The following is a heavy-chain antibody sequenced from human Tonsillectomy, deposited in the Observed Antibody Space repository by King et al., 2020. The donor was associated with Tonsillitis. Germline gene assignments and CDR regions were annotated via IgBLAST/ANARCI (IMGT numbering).Heavy chain of an antibody. D-gene: IGHD3-10*01. V-gene: IGHV3-30*18. CDR1: GFPFSSYG. J-gene: IGHJ4*02. Sequence: VQLVESGGGVVQPGRSLRLSCAASGFPFSSYGMHWVRQAPGKGLEWVAVISYDGTNKHYADSEKGRFTISRDNSKNTLYLQMNSLRAEDTAVYYCAKGEIYYGSGSYDYWGQGTLVTVSS. CDR2: ISYDGTNK. CDR3: AKGEIYYGSGSYDY.